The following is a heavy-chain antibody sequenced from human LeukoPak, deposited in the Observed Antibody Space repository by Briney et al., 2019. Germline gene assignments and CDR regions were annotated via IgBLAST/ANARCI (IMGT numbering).Heavy chain of an antibody. CDR2: IYYRGST. D-gene: IGHD3-22*01. J-gene: IGHJ4*02. V-gene: IGHV4-59*11. Sequence: LRLSCAASGFIFSDHYMDWIRQPPGKALEWIGHIYYRGSTNYNPSLKSRVTISGDTSKNQFSLKLSSVTAADTAVYYCARGIGDSSGYYYPDYWGQGTLVTVSS. CDR3: ARGIGDSSGYYYPDY. CDR1: GFIFSDHY.